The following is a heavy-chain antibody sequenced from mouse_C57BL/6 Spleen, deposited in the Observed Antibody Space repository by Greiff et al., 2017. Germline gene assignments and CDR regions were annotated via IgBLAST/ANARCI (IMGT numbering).Heavy chain of an antibody. V-gene: IGHV1-72*01. Sequence: QVHVKQPGAELVKPGASVKLSCKASGYTFTSYWMHWVKQRPGRGLEWIGRIDPNSGGTKYNEKFKSKATLTVDKPSSTAYMQLSSLTSEDSAVYYCARKGYYGNYPNWDDFDYWGQGTTLTVSS. J-gene: IGHJ2*01. D-gene: IGHD2-1*01. CDR2: IDPNSGGT. CDR1: GYTFTSYW. CDR3: ARKGYYGNYPNWDDFDY.